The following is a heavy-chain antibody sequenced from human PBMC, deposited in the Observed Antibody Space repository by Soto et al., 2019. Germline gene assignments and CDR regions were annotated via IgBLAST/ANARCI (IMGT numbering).Heavy chain of an antibody. CDR2: INPNSGGT. Sequence: ASVKVSCKTSGYTFTGYYIHWVRQAPGQGLEWMGWINPNSGGTKYAQKFQGRVTLTRDTSISTAYMELSRVQSDDTAVYYCARDEAAAGTGFDPLGQGTLVTVSS. CDR3: ARDEAAAGTGFDP. J-gene: IGHJ5*02. CDR1: GYTFTGYY. D-gene: IGHD6-13*01. V-gene: IGHV1-2*02.